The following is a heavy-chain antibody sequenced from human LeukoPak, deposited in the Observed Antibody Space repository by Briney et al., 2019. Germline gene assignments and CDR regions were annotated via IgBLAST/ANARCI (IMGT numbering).Heavy chain of an antibody. Sequence: PSETLSLTCAVYGVSFSGYYWSWIRQPPGKGLEWIGEINHSGSTNYNPSLKSRVTISVDTSKNQFSLKLSSVTAADTAVYYCARGLWFLNYADAFDIWGQGTMVTVSS. CDR2: INHSGST. CDR1: GVSFSGYY. CDR3: ARGLWFLNYADAFDI. J-gene: IGHJ3*02. D-gene: IGHD1-7*01. V-gene: IGHV4-34*01.